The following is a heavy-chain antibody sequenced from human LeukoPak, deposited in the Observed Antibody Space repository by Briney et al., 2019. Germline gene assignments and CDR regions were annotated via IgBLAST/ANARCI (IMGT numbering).Heavy chain of an antibody. J-gene: IGHJ4*02. CDR3: AKSEDIAAAGSSDY. V-gene: IGHV3-23*01. CDR2: ISGSGGST. Sequence: GGSLRLSCAASGFTFSSYAMSWVRQAPGKGLEWVSAISGSGGSTYYADSVKGRFTISRDNSKNTLYLQMNSLGAEDTAVYYCAKSEDIAAAGSSDYWGQGTLVTVSS. CDR1: GFTFSSYA. D-gene: IGHD6-13*01.